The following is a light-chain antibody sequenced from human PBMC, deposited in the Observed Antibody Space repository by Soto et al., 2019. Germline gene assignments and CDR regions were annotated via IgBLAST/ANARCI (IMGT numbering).Light chain of an antibody. CDR3: QQYGSSPWT. Sequence: EIVLTQSSGTLSLSPGERATLSCRASQSVSSSYLAWYQQKPGQAPRLLIYGASSRATGIPDRFSGSGSGTDFPLTISRLEPEVFAVYYCQQYGSSPWTFGQGTKVEI. CDR2: GAS. CDR1: QSVSSSY. V-gene: IGKV3-20*01. J-gene: IGKJ1*01.